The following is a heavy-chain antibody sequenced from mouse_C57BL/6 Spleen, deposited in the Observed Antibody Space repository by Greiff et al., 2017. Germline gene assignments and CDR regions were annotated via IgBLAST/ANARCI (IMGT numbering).Heavy chain of an antibody. Sequence: QVQLQQPGAELVKPGASVKLSCKASGYTFTSYWMQWVKQRPGQGLEWIGEIDPSDSYTNYDQKFKGKATLTVDTSSSTAYMQLSSLTSEDSAVYYCARYDGYYGDYAMDYWGQGTSVTVSS. D-gene: IGHD2-3*01. J-gene: IGHJ4*01. CDR3: ARYDGYYGDYAMDY. CDR2: IDPSDSYT. CDR1: GYTFTSYW. V-gene: IGHV1-50*01.